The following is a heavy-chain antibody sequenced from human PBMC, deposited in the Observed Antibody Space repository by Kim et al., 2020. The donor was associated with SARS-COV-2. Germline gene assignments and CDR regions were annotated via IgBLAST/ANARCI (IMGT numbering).Heavy chain of an antibody. V-gene: IGHV3-11*01. J-gene: IGHJ4*02. Sequence: ANSWKGPFTIARDDAKNSLYLQMTSLTCEDTALYWCARAGGGVVVAASDYWGQGTLVTVSS. D-gene: IGHD2-15*01. CDR3: ARAGGGVVVAASDY.